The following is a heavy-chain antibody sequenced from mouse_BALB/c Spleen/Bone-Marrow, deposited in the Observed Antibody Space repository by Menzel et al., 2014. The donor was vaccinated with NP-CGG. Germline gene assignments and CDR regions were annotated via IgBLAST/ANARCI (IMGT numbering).Heavy chain of an antibody. Sequence: VQLQESGAELVKPGASVKLSCKASGYTFTSYWMHWVKQRPGQGLEWIGEIDPSDSYTNYNQKFKGKATLTVDKSSSTAYMQLSSLTSEDSGVYYCARDSITTVVATDYWGQGTTLTVSS. CDR3: ARDSITTVVATDY. CDR1: GYTFTSYW. D-gene: IGHD1-1*01. CDR2: IDPSDSYT. J-gene: IGHJ2*01. V-gene: IGHV1-69*02.